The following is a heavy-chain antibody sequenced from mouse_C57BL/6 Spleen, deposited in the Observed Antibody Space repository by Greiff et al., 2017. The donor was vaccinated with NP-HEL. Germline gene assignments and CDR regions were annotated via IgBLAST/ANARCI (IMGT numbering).Heavy chain of an antibody. CDR2: ISSGSCTI. J-gene: IGHJ1*03. CDR3: AKFDVDWYFDV. Sequence: EVMLVESGGGLVKPGGSLKLSCAASGFTFSDYGMHWVRQAPEKGLEWVAYISSGSCTIYYADTVKGRFTISRDNAKNTLFLQMNSLRSEDTAMYYCAKFDVDWYFDVWGTGTTVTVSS. CDR1: GFTFSDYG. V-gene: IGHV5-17*01.